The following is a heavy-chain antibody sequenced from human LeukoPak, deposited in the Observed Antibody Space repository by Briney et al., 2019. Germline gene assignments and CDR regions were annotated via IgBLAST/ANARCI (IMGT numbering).Heavy chain of an antibody. D-gene: IGHD3-9*01. CDR2: ITPIFGTA. CDR1: GGTFSSYA. CDR3: ARNKRYFDWLFWDY. V-gene: IGHV1-69*13. J-gene: IGHJ4*02. Sequence: SVKVSCKASGGTFSSYAISWVRQAPGQGLEWMGGITPIFGTANYAQKFQGRVTITADESTSTAYMELSSLRSEDTAVYYCARNKRYFDWLFWDYWGQGTLVTVSS.